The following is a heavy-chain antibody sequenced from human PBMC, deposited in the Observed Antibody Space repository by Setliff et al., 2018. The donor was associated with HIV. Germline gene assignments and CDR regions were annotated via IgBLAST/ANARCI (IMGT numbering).Heavy chain of an antibody. Sequence: ASETLSLTCTVSGGSVTDISYYWAWIRQPPGKGLQWVGTIFYSGSTYYNPSLKSRVTISVDTSKNQFSLRLNSVTAADTAVYYCARDRELMVYAIKTYYYYYMDVWGKGTTVTVSS. D-gene: IGHD2-8*01. J-gene: IGHJ6*03. CDR2: IFYSGST. V-gene: IGHV4-39*07. CDR3: ARDRELMVYAIKTYYYYYMDV. CDR1: GGSVTDISYY.